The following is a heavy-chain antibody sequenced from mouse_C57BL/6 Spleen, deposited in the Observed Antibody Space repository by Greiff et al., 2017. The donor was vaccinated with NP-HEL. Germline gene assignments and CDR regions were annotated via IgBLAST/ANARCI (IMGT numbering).Heavy chain of an antibody. CDR2: IYPGSGST. CDR1: GYTFTSYW. Sequence: QVQLKQSGAELVKPGASVKMSCKASGYTFTSYWITWVKQRPGQGLEWIGDIYPGSGSTNYNEKFKSKATLTVDTSSSTAYMQLSSLTSEDSAVYYCARGATTVVASYYAMDYWGQGTSVTVSS. D-gene: IGHD1-1*01. V-gene: IGHV1-55*01. J-gene: IGHJ4*01. CDR3: ARGATTVVASYYAMDY.